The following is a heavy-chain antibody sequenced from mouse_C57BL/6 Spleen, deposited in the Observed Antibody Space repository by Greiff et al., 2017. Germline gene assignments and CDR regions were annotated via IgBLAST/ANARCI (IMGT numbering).Heavy chain of an antibody. CDR2: IHPNSGST. CDR1: GYTFTSYW. CDR3: ARGDYDYYYAMDY. J-gene: IGHJ4*01. V-gene: IGHV1-64*01. D-gene: IGHD2-4*01. Sequence: QVQLQQPGAELVKPGASVKLSCKASGYTFTSYWMHWVKQRPGQGLEWIGMIHPNSGSTNYNEKFKSKATLTVDKSSSTAYMQLSSLTSEDTAIYYCARGDYDYYYAMDYWGQGTSVTVSS.